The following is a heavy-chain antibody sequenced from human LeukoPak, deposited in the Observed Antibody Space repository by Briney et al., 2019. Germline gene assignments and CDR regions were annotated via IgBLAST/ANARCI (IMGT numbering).Heavy chain of an antibody. V-gene: IGHV4-61*05. J-gene: IGHJ5*02. CDR3: ARAGGSYYPIMYNWFDP. D-gene: IGHD3-10*01. Sequence: SETLSLTCTVSGGSISSSSYYWGWIRQPPGKGLEWIGYIYYSGSTNYNPSLKSRVTISVDTSKNQFSLKLSSVTAADTAVYYCARAGGSYYPIMYNWFDPWGQGTLVTVSS. CDR1: GGSISSSSYY. CDR2: IYYSGST.